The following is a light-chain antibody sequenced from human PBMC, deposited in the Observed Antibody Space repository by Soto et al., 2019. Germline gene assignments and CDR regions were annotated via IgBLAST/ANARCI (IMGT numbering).Light chain of an antibody. CDR2: KAS. J-gene: IGKJ1*01. CDR1: QSISNS. V-gene: IGKV1-5*03. Sequence: DIQMTQSPSTLSASVGDRVTITCRATQSISNSLAWYQQKPGKAPKLLIYKASSLESGVPSRFSGSGSGTEFTLTITNLQPDDFATYYCQQYNRYWKFGQGNKVEIK. CDR3: QQYNRYWK.